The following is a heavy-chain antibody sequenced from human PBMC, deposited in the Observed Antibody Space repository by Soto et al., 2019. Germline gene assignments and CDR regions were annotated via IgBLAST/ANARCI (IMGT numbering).Heavy chain of an antibody. CDR3: ARSYIHDAFDI. CDR2: IGTAGDT. Sequence: EVQLVESGGGLVQPGGSLRLSCAASGFTFSSYDMHWVRQATGKGLEWVSAIGTAGDTYYPGSVKGRFTISRENAKNSLYLQMNSLRAEDTAVYYCARSYIHDAFDIWGQGTMVTVSS. CDR1: GFTFSSYD. D-gene: IGHD1-26*01. J-gene: IGHJ3*02. V-gene: IGHV3-13*01.